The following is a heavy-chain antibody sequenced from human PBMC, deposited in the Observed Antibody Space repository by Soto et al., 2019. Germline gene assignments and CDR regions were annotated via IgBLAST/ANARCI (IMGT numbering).Heavy chain of an antibody. D-gene: IGHD3-22*01. V-gene: IGHV4-34*01. J-gene: IGHJ3*02. CDR3: ARQDNRDYSSSYAFDI. CDR2: INHSGKT. Sequence: QLQLHQWGAGLLKPSETMSLTCDVYGGSFNDYYWTWIRQPPGKGLEWIGEINHSGKTNYNPSLKRRVTISVDTPKNQFFLKLNSVTAADTAVYFCARQDNRDYSSSYAFDIWGLGTLVTVSS. CDR1: GGSFNDYY.